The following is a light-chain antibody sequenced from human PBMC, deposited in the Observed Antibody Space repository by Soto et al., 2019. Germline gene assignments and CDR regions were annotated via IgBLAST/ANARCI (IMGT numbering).Light chain of an antibody. CDR3: SSSTSITTLDV. Sequence: QSALTQPASVSGSPGQSITISCTGTSSDVGGYNYVSWYQQHPGKAPKLIIFEVSNRPSGVSNRFSGYKSGYTASLTNSGLQAEDEADYYCSSSTSITTLDVFGTGTKVTVL. V-gene: IGLV2-14*01. CDR1: SSDVGGYNY. CDR2: EVS. J-gene: IGLJ1*01.